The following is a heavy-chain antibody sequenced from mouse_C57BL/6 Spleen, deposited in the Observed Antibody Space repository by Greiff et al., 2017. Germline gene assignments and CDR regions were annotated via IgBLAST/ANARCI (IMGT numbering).Heavy chain of an antibody. Sequence: EVQLVESGGGLVKPGGSLKLSCAASGFTFSSYAMSWVRQTPEKRLEWVATISDGGSYTYYPDNVKGRFTISRDNAKNNLYLQMSHLKSEDTAMYYCARDWAQPYFDYWGQGTTLTVSS. V-gene: IGHV5-4*01. CDR1: GFTFSSYA. CDR2: ISDGGSYT. D-gene: IGHD3-2*02. J-gene: IGHJ2*01. CDR3: ARDWAQPYFDY.